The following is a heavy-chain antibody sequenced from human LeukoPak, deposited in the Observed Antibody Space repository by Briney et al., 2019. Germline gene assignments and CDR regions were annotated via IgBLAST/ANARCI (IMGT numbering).Heavy chain of an antibody. D-gene: IGHD3-22*01. CDR2: ISGSGGST. CDR3: AKDRSSAYYYIAYFDY. CDR1: GFTFSSYA. Sequence: EGSLRLSCAASGFTFSSYAMSWVRQAPGKGLEWVSAISGSGGSTYYADSVKGRFTISRNNSKNTLYLQMNSLRAEDTAVYYCAKDRSSAYYYIAYFDYWGQGTLVTVSS. V-gene: IGHV3-23*01. J-gene: IGHJ4*02.